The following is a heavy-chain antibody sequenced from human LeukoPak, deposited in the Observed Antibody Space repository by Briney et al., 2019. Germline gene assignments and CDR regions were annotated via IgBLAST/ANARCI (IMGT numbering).Heavy chain of an antibody. V-gene: IGHV7-4-1*02. D-gene: IGHD3-22*01. J-gene: IGHJ4*02. CDR2: IDTNTGNP. CDR1: GYTLSSNA. CDR3: ARGYDSSGYFSD. Sequence: ASVKVSCKASGYTLSSNAINWVRQAPGQGLEWMGWIDTNTGNPTYAQGLTGRFVFSLDTSVSTAYLQISSLKAEDTGEYFCARGYDSSGYFSDWGQGTLVTVSS.